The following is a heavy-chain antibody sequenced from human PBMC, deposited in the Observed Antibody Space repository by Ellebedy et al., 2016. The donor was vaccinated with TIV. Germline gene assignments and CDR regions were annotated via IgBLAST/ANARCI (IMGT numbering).Heavy chain of an antibody. CDR3: VRDGAYGDYSPGYYGMDV. Sequence: GESLKISCAASGFTFNSYWMSWVRQAPGKGLEWVANINQDGSRIYYVDPVKGRFTISRDNAKNSVYLRMNTLRVEDTAVYHCVRDGAYGDYSPGYYGMDVWGQGTTVTVSS. CDR2: INQDGSRI. CDR1: GFTFNSYW. V-gene: IGHV3-7*03. D-gene: IGHD3-22*01. J-gene: IGHJ6*02.